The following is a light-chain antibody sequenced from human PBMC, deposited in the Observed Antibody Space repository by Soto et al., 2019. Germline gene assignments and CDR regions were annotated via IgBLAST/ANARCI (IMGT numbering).Light chain of an antibody. CDR1: QSVSSN. Sequence: ERVMTQSPATLSVSPGERATLSCRASQSVSSNLAWYQQKPGQAPRLLIYGASTRATGIPARFSGSGSGTEFTLTISSLQSEDFAVYYCLQYNNWLTFGGGTKVEIK. CDR2: GAS. CDR3: LQYNNWLT. V-gene: IGKV3-15*01. J-gene: IGKJ4*01.